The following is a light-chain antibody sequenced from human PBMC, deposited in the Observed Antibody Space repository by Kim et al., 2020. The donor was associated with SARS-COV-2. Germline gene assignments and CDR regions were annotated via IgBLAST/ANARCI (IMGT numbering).Light chain of an antibody. CDR3: QQRSNSYT. CDR2: DAS. Sequence: LSSSPGESATLPCRASQSVSSYLAWYQQKPGQAPRLLIYDASNRATGIPARFSGSGSGTDFTLTISSLEPEDFAVYYCQQRSNSYTFGQGTKLEI. CDR1: QSVSSY. V-gene: IGKV3-11*01. J-gene: IGKJ2*01.